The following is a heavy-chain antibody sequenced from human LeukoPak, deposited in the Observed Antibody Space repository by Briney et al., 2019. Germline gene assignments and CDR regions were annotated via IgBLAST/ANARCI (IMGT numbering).Heavy chain of an antibody. CDR2: IWYEGSNE. J-gene: IGHJ4*02. CDR3: ARDMWGVHGYDYGYNFDF. V-gene: IGHV3-33*01. Sequence: AGGSLRLSCAVSGFNLNNYGMHWVRQAPGKGLEWVSVIWYEGSNENYADAVRGRFTISRDTSKNTLYLQMDNPRVDDTAVYFCARDMWGVHGYDYGYNFDFWGQGTLVIVSS. CDR1: GFNLNNYG. D-gene: IGHD3-10*01.